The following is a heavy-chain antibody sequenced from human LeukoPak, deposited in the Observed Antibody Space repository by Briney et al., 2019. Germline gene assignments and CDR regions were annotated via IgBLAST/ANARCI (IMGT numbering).Heavy chain of an antibody. Sequence: GASVKVSCKVSGYTLTHLSMHWVRQAPGRGLAWMGGFDPEDGETIYAQKFQGRVTMTEDTSTDTAYMELSSLRSEDTAVYYCATGSPSHSSGSFDYWGQGTLVTVSS. CDR3: ATGSPSHSSGSFDY. J-gene: IGHJ4*02. V-gene: IGHV1-24*01. D-gene: IGHD3-22*01. CDR2: FDPEDGET. CDR1: GYTLTHLS.